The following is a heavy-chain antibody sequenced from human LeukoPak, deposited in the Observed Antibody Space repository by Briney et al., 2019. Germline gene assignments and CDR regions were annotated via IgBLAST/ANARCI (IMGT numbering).Heavy chain of an antibody. V-gene: IGHV1-18*01. D-gene: IGHD1-1*01. CDR2: ISAYNGNT. J-gene: IGHJ5*02. Sequence: GASVKVSCKASGYTFTSYGISWVRQAPGQGLEWMGWISAYNGNTNYAQKLQGRVTMTTDTSTSTAYMELRSLRYDDTAVYYCAGDRGTLNWNLNWFDPWGQGTLVTVSS. CDR3: AGDRGTLNWNLNWFDP. CDR1: GYTFTSYG.